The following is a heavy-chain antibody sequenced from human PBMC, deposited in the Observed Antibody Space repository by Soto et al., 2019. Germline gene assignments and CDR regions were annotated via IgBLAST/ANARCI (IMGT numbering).Heavy chain of an antibody. CDR1: GFTFSSYW. CDR3: ERGGFSGSGCCIQGDY. J-gene: IGHJ4*02. D-gene: IGHD3-10*01. Sequence: EVQLVESGGGLVQPGGSLRLSCAASGFTFSSYWMHWVRQAPGKGLVWVSSIKSDGSNINYADSVKGRCPISRYNAKNKLYMQMNRLRAEDTAIYDCERGGFSGSGCCIQGDYWGEGTLVTVSS. V-gene: IGHV3-74*01. CDR2: IKSDGSNI.